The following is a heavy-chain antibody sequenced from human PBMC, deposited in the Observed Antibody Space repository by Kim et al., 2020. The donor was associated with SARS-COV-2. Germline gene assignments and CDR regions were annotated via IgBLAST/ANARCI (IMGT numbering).Heavy chain of an antibody. J-gene: IGHJ4*02. CDR1: GFSFSSYD. CDR2: ISSSGSTR. CDR3: ARDQSGSYSY. D-gene: IGHD1-26*01. V-gene: IGHV3-48*03. Sequence: GGSLRLSCAASGFSFSSYDFHWVRQAPGKGLEWISYISSSGSTRYYADSVKGRFTISRDNAKNSQYLQMNSLRAEDTALYYCARDQSGSYSYWGQGTLVT.